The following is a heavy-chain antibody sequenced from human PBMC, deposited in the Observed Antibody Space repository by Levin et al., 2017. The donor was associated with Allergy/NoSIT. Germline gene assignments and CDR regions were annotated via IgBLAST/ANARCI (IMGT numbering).Heavy chain of an antibody. CDR1: GFTFSSYW. J-gene: IGHJ6*03. CDR2: INSDGSST. CDR3: ARGPNEGKWGYYYYMDV. D-gene: IGHD1-1*01. V-gene: IGHV3-74*01. Sequence: GGSLRLSCAASGFTFSSYWMHWVRQAPGKGLVWVSRINSDGSSTSYADSVKGRFTISRDNAKNTLYLQMNSLRAEDTAVYYCARGPNEGKWGYYYYMDVWGKGTTVTVSS.